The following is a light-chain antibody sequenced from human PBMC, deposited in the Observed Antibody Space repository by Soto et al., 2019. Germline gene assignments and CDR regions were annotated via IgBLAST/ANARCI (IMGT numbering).Light chain of an antibody. CDR2: SNT. CDR1: SSNIGSIT. CDR3: AARDDSRNGHVV. V-gene: IGLV1-44*01. J-gene: IGLJ2*01. Sequence: QSVLTQPPSASGTPGQRVTISCSGDSSNIGSITVNWYQQLPGTAPKLLIYSNTQRPSGVPDRFSGSKSGTSASLAISGFQAEDEADYYCAARDDSRNGHVVFGGGTKLTVL.